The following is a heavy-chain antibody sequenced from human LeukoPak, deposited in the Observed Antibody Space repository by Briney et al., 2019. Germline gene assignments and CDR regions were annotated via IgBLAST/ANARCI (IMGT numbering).Heavy chain of an antibody. D-gene: IGHD3-22*01. CDR1: GYSIRSGHY. V-gene: IGHV4-38-2*01. J-gene: IGHJ4*02. CDR3: ARSGDYIKEGFDY. CDR2: INHSGIT. Sequence: PSETLSLTCAVSGYSIRSGHYWGWIRQSPGKGLEWIGSINHSGITEYNPSLKSRVTLSVDTSKNQFSLQLRSVTAADRALYYCARSGDYIKEGFDYWGQRTQVTVSS.